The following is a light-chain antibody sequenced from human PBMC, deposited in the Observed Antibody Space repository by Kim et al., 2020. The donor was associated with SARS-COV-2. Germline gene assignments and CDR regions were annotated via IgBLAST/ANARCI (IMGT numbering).Light chain of an antibody. CDR1: QRRTTSQ. V-gene: IGKV3-20*01. CDR3: QQFGSSRTWT. CDR2: GTS. Sequence: PGDTATLSCRASQRRTTSQVAWYQQRPGQAPRLLIYGTSTRAAGIPVSFSGSVSGTEYTLTINRLEPEDFAIYYCQQFGSSRTWTFGQGTKVEIK. J-gene: IGKJ1*01.